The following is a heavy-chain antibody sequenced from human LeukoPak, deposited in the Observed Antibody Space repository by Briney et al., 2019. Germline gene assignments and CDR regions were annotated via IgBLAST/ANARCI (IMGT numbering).Heavy chain of an antibody. Sequence: SETLSLTCTVSGGSISSISYYWGWLRQPPGKGLQWIGHIYYSGTDFYNPSLKSRVTISVDTSKNQFSLKLSSVTAADTAVYYCAREVAFKRAGDYKADAFDIWGQGTMVTVSS. CDR3: AREVAFKRAGDYKADAFDI. CDR2: IYYSGTD. CDR1: GGSISSISYY. J-gene: IGHJ3*02. D-gene: IGHD4-17*01. V-gene: IGHV4-39*07.